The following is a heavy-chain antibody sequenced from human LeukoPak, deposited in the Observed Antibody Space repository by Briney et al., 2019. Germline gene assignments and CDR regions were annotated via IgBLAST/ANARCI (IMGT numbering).Heavy chain of an antibody. J-gene: IGHJ4*02. CDR3: ARGGIQWLVDY. Sequence: ASVKVSCKASGYTFTSYGISWVRQAPGQGLEWMGWISAYNGNTNYAQKFQGRVTITADESTSTAYMELSSLRSEDTAVYYCARGGIQWLVDYWGQGTLVTVSS. V-gene: IGHV1-18*01. CDR1: GYTFTSYG. CDR2: ISAYNGNT. D-gene: IGHD6-19*01.